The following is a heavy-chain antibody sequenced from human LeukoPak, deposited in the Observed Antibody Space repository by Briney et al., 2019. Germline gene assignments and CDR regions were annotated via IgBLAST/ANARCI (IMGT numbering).Heavy chain of an antibody. CDR2: INPNSGGT. CDR1: GYTFTGYY. J-gene: IGHJ4*02. D-gene: IGHD4-17*01. Sequence: ASVKVSCKASGYTFTGYYMHWVRRAPGQGLEWMGWINPNSGGTNYAQKFQGRVTMTRDTSISTAYMELSRLRSDDTAVYYCAREGIGDYAFDYWGQGTLVTVSS. V-gene: IGHV1-2*02. CDR3: AREGIGDYAFDY.